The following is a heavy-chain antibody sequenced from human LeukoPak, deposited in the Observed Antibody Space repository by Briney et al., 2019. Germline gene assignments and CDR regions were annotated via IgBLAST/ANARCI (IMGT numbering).Heavy chain of an antibody. D-gene: IGHD3-22*01. J-gene: IGHJ3*02. V-gene: IGHV4-31*03. Sequence: SETLSLTCTVSGGSISSGGYYWSWIRQHPGKGLEWIGYIYYSGSTYYNPSLKSRVTISVDTSKNQFSLKLSSVTAADTAVYYCARDKGTMIVVVIGAFDIWGQGTMVTVSS. CDR3: ARDKGTMIVVVIGAFDI. CDR1: GGSISSGGYY. CDR2: IYYSGST.